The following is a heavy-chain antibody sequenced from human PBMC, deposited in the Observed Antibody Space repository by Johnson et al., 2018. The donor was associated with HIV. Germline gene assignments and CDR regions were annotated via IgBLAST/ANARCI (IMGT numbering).Heavy chain of an antibody. D-gene: IGHD5-18*01. Sequence: VQLVESGGGLVQPGGSLRLSCAASGFTVSSNYMSWVRQAPGKGLEWVSVIYSGGSTYYADSVKGRFTISRDNSKNTLYLQMNSLRAEDTALYYCARERGSIPLWLTDAFDIWGQGTMVTVSS. J-gene: IGHJ3*02. CDR3: ARERGSIPLWLTDAFDI. V-gene: IGHV3-66*01. CDR1: GFTVSSNY. CDR2: IYSGGST.